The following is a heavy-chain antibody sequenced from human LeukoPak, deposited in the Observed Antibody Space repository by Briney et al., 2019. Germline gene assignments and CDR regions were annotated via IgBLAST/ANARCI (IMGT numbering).Heavy chain of an antibody. V-gene: IGHV4-59*08. Sequence: PSETLSLTCTVSGGSISSYYWTWLRQSPGKGLEWIGYIHYRGTTDYNPSLKSRVTMSVDTSKNQFSLKLNSVTVADTAVYFCASGHFSGTYSSPFGYWGQGTLVTVSS. CDR2: IHYRGTT. D-gene: IGHD1-26*01. CDR1: GGSISSYY. J-gene: IGHJ4*02. CDR3: ASGHFSGTYSSPFGY.